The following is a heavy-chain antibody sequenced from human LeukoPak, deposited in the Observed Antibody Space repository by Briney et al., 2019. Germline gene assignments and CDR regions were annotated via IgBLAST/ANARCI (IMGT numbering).Heavy chain of an antibody. CDR2: IGGSGDGT. V-gene: IGHV3-23*01. CDR1: GFTFKLYA. D-gene: IGHD3-10*02. CDR3: AKDRGPYVGIDNNWFDP. Sequence: GGSLRLSCTASGFTFKLYAMTWVRQAPGKGLEWVSGIGGSGDGTHYTHSVKGRFTISRDNSKNTLYLQRNSLRAEDTAVYYCAKDRGPYVGIDNNWFDPWGQGTLVIVSS. J-gene: IGHJ5*02.